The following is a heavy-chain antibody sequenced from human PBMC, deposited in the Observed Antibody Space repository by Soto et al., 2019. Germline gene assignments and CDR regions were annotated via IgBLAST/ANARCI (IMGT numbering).Heavy chain of an antibody. Sequence: GSLRLSCAASGFTFTHYTMNWVRQAPGKGLEWVAYISTAGSTTFYGDSVKGRFTISRDNAKNSLTLQMNSLREDDTAVYYCARDQSLDIWGQGTVVTVSS. CDR2: ISTAGSTT. CDR1: GFTFTHYT. J-gene: IGHJ3*02. V-gene: IGHV3-48*02. CDR3: ARDQSLDI.